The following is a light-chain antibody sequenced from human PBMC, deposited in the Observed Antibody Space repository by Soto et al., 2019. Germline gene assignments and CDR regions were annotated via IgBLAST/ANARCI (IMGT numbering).Light chain of an antibody. CDR2: GAS. CDR1: QSVSSN. J-gene: IGKJ1*01. Sequence: EIVMTQSPATLSVSPGERATLSCRASQSVSSNLAWYQQKPGQAPRLLIYGASTRSTGIPARFSGSGSGTEFTLTISSLXSEDFAVYYCQQYNNWPPVTFGKGTKVDIK. V-gene: IGKV3-15*01. CDR3: QQYNNWPPVT.